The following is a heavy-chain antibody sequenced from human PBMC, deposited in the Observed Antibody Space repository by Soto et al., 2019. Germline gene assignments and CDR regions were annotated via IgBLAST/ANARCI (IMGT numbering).Heavy chain of an antibody. CDR1: GDPIRSNNYY. Sequence: QVQLQESGPGLVKPSETLPLTCSVSGDPIRSNNYYWAWIRQPPGKGLEWIGTFFHSASIDYDPSLKSRVTISLDQSQKQFSLRVTSVTAADTAVYYGARSLATMTFGWINSYYFDYWGQGHLVTVSS. V-gene: IGHV4-39*01. CDR3: ARSLATMTFGWINSYYFDY. CDR2: FFHSASI. J-gene: IGHJ4*02. D-gene: IGHD3-16*01.